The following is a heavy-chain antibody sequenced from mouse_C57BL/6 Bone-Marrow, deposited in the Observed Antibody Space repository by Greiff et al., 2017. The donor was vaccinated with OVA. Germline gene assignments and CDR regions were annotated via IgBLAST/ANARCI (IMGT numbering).Heavy chain of an antibody. V-gene: IGHV5-4*03. CDR1: GFTFSSYA. Sequence: EVKLVESGGGLVKPGGSLKLSCAASGFTFSSYAMSWVRQTPEKRLEWVATISDGGGYTYYPDNVKGRFTISRDNAKNNLYLQMSHLKSEDTAMYYCAGGGGDGYPWYFDVWGTGNTVTVSA. D-gene: IGHD2-3*01. CDR2: ISDGGGYT. CDR3: AGGGGDGYPWYFDV. J-gene: IGHJ1*03.